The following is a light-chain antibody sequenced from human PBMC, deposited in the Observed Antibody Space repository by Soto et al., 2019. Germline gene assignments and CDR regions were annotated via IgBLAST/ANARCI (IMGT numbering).Light chain of an antibody. J-gene: IGKJ1*01. CDR1: QSISSY. Sequence: DIQMTQSPSSLSASVGDRVTITCRASQSISSYLNWYQQKPGKAPKLLIYAASSLQSGVPSRFSGRGSGTEFTLTISSLQPDDFATYYCQHYNSYSEEFGQGTKVDIK. CDR3: QHYNSYSEE. CDR2: AAS. V-gene: IGKV1-39*01.